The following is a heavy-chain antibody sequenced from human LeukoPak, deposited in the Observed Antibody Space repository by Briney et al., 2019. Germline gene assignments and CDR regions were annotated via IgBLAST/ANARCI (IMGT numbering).Heavy chain of an antibody. J-gene: IGHJ2*01. V-gene: IGHV3-30-3*01. CDR3: VRGEYYYDSRGRGFDL. Sequence: PGGSLRLSCAASGFTFSSYAMHWVRQAPGKGLEWVALISYDGSNKYYADSVKGRFTISRDNSKNTLYLQMNSLRAEDTAVYYCVRGEYYYDSRGRGFDLWGRGTLVTVSS. D-gene: IGHD3-22*01. CDR2: ISYDGSNK. CDR1: GFTFSSYA.